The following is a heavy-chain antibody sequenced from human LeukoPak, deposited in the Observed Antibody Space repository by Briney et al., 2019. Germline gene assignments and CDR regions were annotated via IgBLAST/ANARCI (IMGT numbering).Heavy chain of an antibody. V-gene: IGHV1-2*02. CDR1: GYTFTSYD. Sequence: GASVKVSCKASGYTFTSYDINWVRQATGQGLEWMGWINPNSGGTNYAQKFQGRVTMTRDTSISTAYMELSRLRSDDTAVYYCARVSGYSSSSGRYYYMDVWGKGTTVTVSS. J-gene: IGHJ6*03. D-gene: IGHD6-6*01. CDR3: ARVSGYSSSSGRYYYMDV. CDR2: INPNSGGT.